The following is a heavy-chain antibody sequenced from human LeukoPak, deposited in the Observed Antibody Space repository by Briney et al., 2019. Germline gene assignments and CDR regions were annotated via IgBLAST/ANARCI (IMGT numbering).Heavy chain of an antibody. D-gene: IGHD2-15*01. Sequence: SETLSLTCAVYGGSFSGYYWSWIRQPPGKGLEWIGEINHSGSTNYNPSLKSRVTISVDTSKNQFSLKLSSVTAADTAVYYCARGTVVAATDYWGQGTLVTVSS. J-gene: IGHJ4*02. CDR3: ARGTVVAATDY. CDR1: GGSFSGYY. CDR2: INHSGST. V-gene: IGHV4-34*01.